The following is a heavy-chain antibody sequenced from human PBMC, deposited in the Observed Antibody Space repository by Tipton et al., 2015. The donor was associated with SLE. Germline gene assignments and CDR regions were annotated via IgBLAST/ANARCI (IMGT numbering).Heavy chain of an antibody. CDR1: GDSVSSNSDA. J-gene: IGHJ4*02. CDR3: ARDLSARLDY. V-gene: IGHV6-1*01. D-gene: IGHD6-6*01. CDR2: TYYRSEWLT. Sequence: GLVKPSQTLSLTFAISGDSVSSNSDAWNWIRQSPSRGLEWLGRTYYRSEWLTDSSVSMRGRLIINPDIAKNQFSLQLNSVTPDDTAIYYCARDLSARLDYWGQGKLVTVSS.